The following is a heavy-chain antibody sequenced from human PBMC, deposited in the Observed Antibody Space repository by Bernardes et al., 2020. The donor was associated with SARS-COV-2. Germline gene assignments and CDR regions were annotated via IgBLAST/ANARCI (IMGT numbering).Heavy chain of an antibody. D-gene: IGHD1-20*01. J-gene: IGHJ6*04. Sequence: SETLSLTCTVSVGSLSSGTYYWTWIRQPPGTGLEWIGYIYHNGRTSYNPSLKSRLTMSVDTSKNQVSLQLSSVTAADTAVYYCARARMYTDTWAYHYGMDVWGKGTTVTVSP. CDR1: VGSLSSGTYY. CDR3: ARARMYTDTWAYHYGMDV. CDR2: IYHNGRT. V-gene: IGHV4-61*01.